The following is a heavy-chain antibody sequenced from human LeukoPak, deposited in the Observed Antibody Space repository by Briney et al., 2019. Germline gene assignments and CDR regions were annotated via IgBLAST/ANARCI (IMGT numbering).Heavy chain of an antibody. Sequence: ASVKVSCKXSGYTFTSYDINWVRQATRQGLEWMGWMNPNSGNTGYAQKFQGRVTMTRNTSISTAYMELSSLRSEDTAVYYCARGRGWLPQNDYWGQGTLVTVSS. J-gene: IGHJ4*02. CDR3: ARGRGWLPQNDY. D-gene: IGHD5-24*01. CDR1: GYTFTSYD. V-gene: IGHV1-8*01. CDR2: MNPNSGNT.